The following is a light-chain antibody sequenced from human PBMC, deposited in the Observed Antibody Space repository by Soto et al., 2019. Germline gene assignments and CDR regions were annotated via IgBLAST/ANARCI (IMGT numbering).Light chain of an antibody. CDR1: QGISHY. CDR3: QHYYSYPYT. CDR2: AAS. V-gene: IGKV1-16*02. J-gene: IGKJ2*01. Sequence: DIEMTQSPSSLSASVGDRVTFTCRASQGISHYLAWFQQKPGKAPKTLIYAASSLQDGVPRKFSGTRSGTDFTLTISSVEAEDFATDYCQHYYSYPYTFGRGTKLDLK.